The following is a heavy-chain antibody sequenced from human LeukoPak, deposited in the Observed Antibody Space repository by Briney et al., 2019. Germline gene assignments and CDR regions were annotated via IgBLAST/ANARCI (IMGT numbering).Heavy chain of an antibody. J-gene: IGHJ4*02. CDR1: GYTFTSYG. CDR3: ARDLLGAVAGKGGFDY. D-gene: IGHD6-19*01. CDR2: ISAYNGNT. V-gene: IGHV1-18*01. Sequence: GASVKVSCKASGYTFTSYGISWVRQAPGQGLEWMGWISAYNGNTNYAQKLQGRVTMTTDTSTSTAYMELRSLRPDDTAVYYCARDLLGAVAGKGGFDYWGQGTLVTVSS.